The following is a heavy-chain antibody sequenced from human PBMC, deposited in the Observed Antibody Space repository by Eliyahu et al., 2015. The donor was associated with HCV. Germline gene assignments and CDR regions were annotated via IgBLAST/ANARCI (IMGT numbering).Heavy chain of an antibody. CDR3: ARGPETNSDYYYNY. J-gene: IGHJ4*02. CDR1: GGTFSRYT. D-gene: IGHD3-22*01. Sequence: QVQLVQSGAEVKKPGSSVKVSCKASGGTFSRYTIDWGRPGPGQRGDWWGGMIPIFGRPNYAQKFQGRVTITADESTSTAYMELSTLRSEDTAVYYCARGPETNSDYYYNYWGQGTLVTVSS. V-gene: IGHV1-69*01. CDR2: MIPIFGRP.